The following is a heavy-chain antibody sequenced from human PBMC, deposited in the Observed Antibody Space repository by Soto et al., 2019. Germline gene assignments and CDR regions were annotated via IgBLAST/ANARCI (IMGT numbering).Heavy chain of an antibody. CDR1: GYSFTSYW. Sequence: GESLKISCKGSGYSFTSYWIGWVRQMPGKGLEWMGIVYPGDSDTRYSPSFQGPVTISADNPTSPAYLQWSSLKASDAAMYYGASRYGTDACDIWGQGTMVTVSS. V-gene: IGHV5-51*04. J-gene: IGHJ3*02. CDR3: ASRYGTDACDI. D-gene: IGHD1-1*01. CDR2: VYPGDSDT.